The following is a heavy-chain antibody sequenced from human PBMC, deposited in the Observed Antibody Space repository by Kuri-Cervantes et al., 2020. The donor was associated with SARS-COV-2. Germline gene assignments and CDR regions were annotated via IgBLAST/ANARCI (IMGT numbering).Heavy chain of an antibody. J-gene: IGHJ3*02. CDR3: AIHVLYYDDSGPDAFDI. V-gene: IGHV1-2*02. CDR2: INPNSGGT. Sequence: ASVKVSCKASGYTLTDYYLHWVRQAPGQGLEWMGWINPNSGGTKFAQKFQDRVTMTRDTSIATAYMELSSLRSDDTAVYYCAIHVLYYDDSGPDAFDIWGQGSMVTVSS. D-gene: IGHD3-22*01. CDR1: GYTLTDYY.